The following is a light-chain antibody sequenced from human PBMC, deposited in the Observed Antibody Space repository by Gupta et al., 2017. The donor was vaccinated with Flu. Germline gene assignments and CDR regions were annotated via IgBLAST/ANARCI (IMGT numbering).Light chain of an antibody. Sequence: PSSLSASVGDRVTITCQASQEISNYLNWYQQKPGKAPKLLIYDASKWETGVPSRFSGSGSGTDFTFTISSLQPEDVATYYCQQEDNLPYTFGQGTKVEIK. CDR2: DAS. CDR1: QEISNY. J-gene: IGKJ2*01. V-gene: IGKV1-33*01. CDR3: QQEDNLPYT.